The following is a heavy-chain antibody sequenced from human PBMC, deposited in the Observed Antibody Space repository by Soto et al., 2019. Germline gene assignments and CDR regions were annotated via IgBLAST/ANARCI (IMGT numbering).Heavy chain of an antibody. D-gene: IGHD6-6*01. J-gene: IGHJ6*02. V-gene: IGHV1-18*04. CDR1: GYTFTSYG. Sequence: QVQLVQSGAEVKKPGASVKVSCKASGYTFTSYGISWVRQAPGQGLEWRGWISAYNGNTNYAQKFQGRVTITADESTSTAYMELRSLSSEDKAVSYCARGNSSSRLYYYSYGMDVWGQGTTVTVSS. CDR2: ISAYNGNT. CDR3: ARGNSSSRLYYYSYGMDV.